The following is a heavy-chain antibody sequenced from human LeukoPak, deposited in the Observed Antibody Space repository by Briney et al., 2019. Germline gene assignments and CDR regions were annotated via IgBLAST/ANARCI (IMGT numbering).Heavy chain of an antibody. J-gene: IGHJ4*02. CDR3: ARDLRL. V-gene: IGHV3-21*01. CDR1: GFTFSNYN. CDR2: ISSGSNYI. Sequence: EGALRLSCAASGFTFSNYNMNWVRQAPGKGLEWVSSISSGSNYIYYADSVKGRFTISRDNAKDSLYLQMNSLRADDAAVYYCARDLRLWGQGTLVTVSS.